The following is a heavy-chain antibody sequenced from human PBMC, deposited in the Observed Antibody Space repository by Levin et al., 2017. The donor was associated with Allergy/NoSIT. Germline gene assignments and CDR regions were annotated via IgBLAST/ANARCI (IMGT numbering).Heavy chain of an antibody. CDR3: ARGPDIAMAQPWRNWLDP. CDR1: GYTFINYG. V-gene: IGHV1-18*01. Sequence: GESLKISCKASGYTFINYGISWVRQAPGQGLEWLGWISAYSGDTKFGQNYQGRLTMTTDTSTSTAYLDLRSLRSDDTAVYYCARGPDIAMAQPWRNWLDPWGQGTLVTVSS. J-gene: IGHJ5*02. CDR2: ISAYSGDT. D-gene: IGHD5-18*01.